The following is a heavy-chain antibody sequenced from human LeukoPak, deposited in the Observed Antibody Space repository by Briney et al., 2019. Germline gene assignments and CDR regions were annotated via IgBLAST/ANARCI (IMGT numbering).Heavy chain of an antibody. V-gene: IGHV1-2*02. CDR3: ARVNRWFGRGGMDV. CDR2: IDPNSGGT. J-gene: IGHJ6*02. D-gene: IGHD3-10*01. Sequence: ASVKVSCKASGYTFTGYYMHWVRPAPGQGLEWMGWIDPNSGGTNYAQKFQGRVTMTRGTSISTAYMELSRLRPDDTAVYYCARVNRWFGRGGMDVWGQGTTVTVSS. CDR1: GYTFTGYY.